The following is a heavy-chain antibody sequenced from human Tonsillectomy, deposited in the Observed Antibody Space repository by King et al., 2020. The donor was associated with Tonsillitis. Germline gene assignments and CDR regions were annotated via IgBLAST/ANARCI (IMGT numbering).Heavy chain of an antibody. CDR1: HGSINGGGYC. Sequence: VQLQESGPGLVKPSQTLSLTCAVSHGSINGGGYCWSWIRQPPGKGLECVGYISYTGTTYYKPSLESRVTISVDTSKDQFSLRLTSVTAADTAVYYCARASRGYWNIEKFDPWGQGTLVTVSS. J-gene: IGHJ5*02. D-gene: IGHD1/OR15-1a*01. V-gene: IGHV4-30-4*07. CDR2: ISYTGTT. CDR3: ARASRGYWNIEKFDP.